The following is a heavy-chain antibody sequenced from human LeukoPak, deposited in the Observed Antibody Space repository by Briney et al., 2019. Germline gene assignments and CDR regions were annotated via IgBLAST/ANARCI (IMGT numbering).Heavy chain of an antibody. V-gene: IGHV1-69*13. Sequence: SVTVSCTASGGIFSIYAISWVRQAPGQGLEWMGGIIPIFGTANYAQKFQGRVTITADESTSTAYMELSSLRSEDTAVYYCARAINPAHSLSYYGMDVWGKGTTVTVSS. CDR3: ARAINPAHSLSYYGMDV. CDR2: IIPIFGTA. J-gene: IGHJ6*04. CDR1: GGIFSIYA. D-gene: IGHD5-24*01.